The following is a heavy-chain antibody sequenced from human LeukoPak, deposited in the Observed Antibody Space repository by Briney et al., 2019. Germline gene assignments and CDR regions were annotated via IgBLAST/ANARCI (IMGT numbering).Heavy chain of an antibody. CDR3: ARTSVLEHYYDMIV. J-gene: IGHJ6*04. CDR2: INPNSGGT. CDR1: GYTFTGYY. Sequence: ASVKVSCKASGYTFTGYYMHWVRQAPGQGLEWMGWINPNSGGTNYAQKFQGRVTMTRDTSISTAYMELSRLRSDDTAVYYCARTSVLEHYYDMIVWGKGTTVTVSS. D-gene: IGHD1-1*01. V-gene: IGHV1-2*02.